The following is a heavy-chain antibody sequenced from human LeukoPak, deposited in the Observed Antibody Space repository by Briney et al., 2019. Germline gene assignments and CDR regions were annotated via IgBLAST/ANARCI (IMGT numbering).Heavy chain of an antibody. CDR1: GYTFTSYD. D-gene: IGHD3-16*01. CDR3: AREWMGADLMITPRGDDAFDI. CDR2: MNPNSGNT. V-gene: IGHV1-8*01. J-gene: IGHJ3*02. Sequence: GASVKVSCKASGYTFTSYDINWVRQATGQGLEWMGWMNPNSGNTGYAQKFQGRVTITADKSTSTAHMEPSSLRSEDTAVYYCAREWMGADLMITPRGDDAFDIWGQGTMVTVSS.